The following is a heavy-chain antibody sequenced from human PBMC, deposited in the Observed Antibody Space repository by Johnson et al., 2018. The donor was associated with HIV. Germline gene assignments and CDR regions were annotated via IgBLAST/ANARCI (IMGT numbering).Heavy chain of an antibody. V-gene: IGHV3-11*04. CDR3: VRDAFDYRDASGRFGGAGFDI. Sequence: QVQLVESGGGLVKPGGSLRLSCAASGFTFSDYYMSWIRQAPGKGLEWVSYISSTKNTIYYADSVKGRFTISRDNAKNSLSLQMNSLGAEDTAVYYCVRDAFDYRDASGRFGGAGFDIWGQGTVITVSS. CDR2: ISSTKNTI. D-gene: IGHD3-16*01. J-gene: IGHJ3*02. CDR1: GFTFSDYY.